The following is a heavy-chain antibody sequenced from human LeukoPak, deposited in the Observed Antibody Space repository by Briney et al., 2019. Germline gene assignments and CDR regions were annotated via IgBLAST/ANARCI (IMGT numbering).Heavy chain of an antibody. D-gene: IGHD3-16*02. CDR1: GYTFTAYH. Sequence: GASVKVSCKASGYTFTAYHIHWARQAPGQGLEWVGWVNPNSGGTNWAQKFQGRVTMTRDTSISTAYMELSRLTSDDTAVYYCARRYRRWGSNYYYYYMDVWGEGTTVTVSS. CDR3: ARRYRRWGSNYYYYYMDV. V-gene: IGHV1-2*02. CDR2: VNPNSGGT. J-gene: IGHJ6*03.